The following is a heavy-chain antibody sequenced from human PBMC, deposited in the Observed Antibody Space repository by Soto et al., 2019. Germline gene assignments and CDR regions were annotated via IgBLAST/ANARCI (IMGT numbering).Heavy chain of an antibody. CDR2: IYYSGGT. Sequence: SETLSLTCTVSGGSISSGDYYWSWIRQPPGKGLEWIGYIYYSGGTYYNPSLKSRVTISVDTSKNPFSLKLSSVTAADTAVYYCARDNILGILYGGMDVWGQGTTVTVSS. D-gene: IGHD3-3*01. CDR1: GGSISSGDYY. CDR3: ARDNILGILYGGMDV. V-gene: IGHV4-30-4*01. J-gene: IGHJ6*02.